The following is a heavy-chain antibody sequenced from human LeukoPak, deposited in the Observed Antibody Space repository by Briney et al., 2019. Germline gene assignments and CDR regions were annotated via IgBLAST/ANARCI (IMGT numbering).Heavy chain of an antibody. Sequence: PSETLSLTCGVYSESFSGYFWTYIRQPPGGGLEWIGDINHRGSTNYNPSLKSRVTISVDTSKSQFSLRLTSVTAADTAVYYCARGSIYYGDSSAYFDYWGQGSLVTVSS. J-gene: IGHJ4*02. V-gene: IGHV4-34*01. CDR3: ARGSIYYGDSSAYFDY. CDR2: INHRGST. CDR1: SESFSGYF. D-gene: IGHD3-22*01.